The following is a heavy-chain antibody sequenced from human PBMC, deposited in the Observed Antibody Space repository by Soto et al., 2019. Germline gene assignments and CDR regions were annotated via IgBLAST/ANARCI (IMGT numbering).Heavy chain of an antibody. CDR2: IRFDGSNE. V-gene: IGHV3-33*01. J-gene: IGHJ4*02. D-gene: IGHD1-7*01. CDR3: ARDGIGGTVFRGYLDY. CDR1: GGFFDGYG. Sequence: GGSLGLSCAVPGGFFDGYGMHWVRQAPGKGLEWVAIIRFDGSNEEYADSVKGRFTISRGNSKNTLYLQMNTLGAEDTAVYSCARDGIGGTVFRGYLDYWXRGP.